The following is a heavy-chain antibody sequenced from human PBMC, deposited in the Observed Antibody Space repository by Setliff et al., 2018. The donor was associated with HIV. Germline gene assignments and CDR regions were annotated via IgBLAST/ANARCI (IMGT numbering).Heavy chain of an antibody. V-gene: IGHV4-4*07. CDR1: DDSISSNY. CDR3: ARDVLDLVISVYGF. Sequence: SETLSLTCTVSDDSISSNYWSWIRQSAGKGLEWVGRIYTGGRTNYNPSLKGRVTMSVDTSKNQVSLKLNSVTAADTAVYYCARDVLDLVISVYGFWGQGIPVTVSS. D-gene: IGHD3-22*01. J-gene: IGHJ4*02. CDR2: IYTGGRT.